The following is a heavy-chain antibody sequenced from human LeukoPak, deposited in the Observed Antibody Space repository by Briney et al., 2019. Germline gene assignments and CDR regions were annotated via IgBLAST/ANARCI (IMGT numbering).Heavy chain of an antibody. CDR2: ISSSSSTI. V-gene: IGHV3-48*04. CDR1: GFTFSSYS. CDR3: ASGYSYGYPGNY. Sequence: GGSLRLSCAASGFTFSSYSMNWVRQATGKGLEWVSYISSSSSTIYYADSVKGRFTISRDNAKNSLYLQMNSLRAEDTAVYYCASGYSYGYPGNYWGQGTLVTVSS. J-gene: IGHJ4*02. D-gene: IGHD5-18*01.